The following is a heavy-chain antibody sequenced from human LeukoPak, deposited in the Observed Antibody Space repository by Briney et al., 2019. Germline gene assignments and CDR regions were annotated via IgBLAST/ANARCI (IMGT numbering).Heavy chain of an antibody. CDR3: ARSGGVVVPAEGPQGHYYYSYYMDV. V-gene: IGHV3-48*01. CDR2: ISSSSSTM. CDR1: GFTFSTYN. D-gene: IGHD2-2*01. Sequence: GGSLRLSCAASGFTFSTYNMNWVRQAPGKGLEWVSYISSSSSTMYYADSVKGRFTISRDNDKSSLYLQINSLRAEDTAVYYCARSGGVVVPAEGPQGHYYYSYYMDVWGKGTTVTVSS. J-gene: IGHJ6*03.